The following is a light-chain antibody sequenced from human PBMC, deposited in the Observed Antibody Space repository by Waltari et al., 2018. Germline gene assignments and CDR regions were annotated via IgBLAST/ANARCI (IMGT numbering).Light chain of an antibody. CDR3: QAWDSNTAV. J-gene: IGLJ3*02. CDR1: KLGNKF. V-gene: IGLV3-1*01. Sequence: SYELTQPPSVSVSPGQTVSITCSGDKLGNKFACWYQQKPGQSPVGVIHQDDKRPPGIPARVSGANTGNTATLTSRGTQAMDEGDYYCQAWDSNTAVFGGGTKLTVL. CDR2: QDD.